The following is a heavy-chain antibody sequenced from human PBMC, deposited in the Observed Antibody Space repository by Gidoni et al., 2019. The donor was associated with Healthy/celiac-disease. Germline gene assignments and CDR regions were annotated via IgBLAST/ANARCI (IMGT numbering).Heavy chain of an antibody. CDR2: IIPILGIA. J-gene: IGHJ4*02. Sequence: AEAKESGPTNYTVSCKASGGTFRRDNISWVRQAPGQVLEWMGRIIPILGIANYAQKFQGRVTITADKSTSTAYMELSSLRSEDTAVYYCARDSTETTIFGVVTLDYWGQGTLVTVSS. D-gene: IGHD3-3*01. CDR1: GGTFRRDN. V-gene: IGHV1-69*04. CDR3: ARDSTETTIFGVVTLDY.